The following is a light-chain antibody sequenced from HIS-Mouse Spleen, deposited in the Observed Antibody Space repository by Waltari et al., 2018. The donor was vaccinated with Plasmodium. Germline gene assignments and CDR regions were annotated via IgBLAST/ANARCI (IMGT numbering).Light chain of an antibody. CDR1: QSVLYSSTNKNY. CDR2: WAS. V-gene: IGKV4-1*01. CDR3: QQYYSTPPWT. Sequence: DIVMTQSPDSLAVSLGERATLHCKSSQSVLYSSTNKNYLACYQQKPGQPPKLLIYWASTRESGVPDRFSGSGSGTDFTLTISSLQAEDVAVYYCQQYYSTPPWTFGQGTKVEIK. J-gene: IGKJ1*01.